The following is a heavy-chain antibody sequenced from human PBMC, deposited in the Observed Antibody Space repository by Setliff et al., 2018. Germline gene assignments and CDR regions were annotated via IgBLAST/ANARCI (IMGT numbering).Heavy chain of an antibody. V-gene: IGHV4-59*11. D-gene: IGHD3-3*01. J-gene: IGHJ4*02. CDR3: ASSDHYPFYYDY. CDR2: ISNRGST. Sequence: KASETLSLTCTVSGDYISSQYWSWIRQPPGKGLEWIGYISNRGSTDYNPSLKSRVTISEDTSRSQFSLKLTSVTTADTAVYYCASSDHYPFYYDYWGLGTLVTVSS. CDR1: GDYISSQY.